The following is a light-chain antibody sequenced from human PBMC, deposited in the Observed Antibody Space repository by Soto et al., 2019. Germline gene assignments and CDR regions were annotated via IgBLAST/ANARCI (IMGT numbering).Light chain of an antibody. CDR3: QQSYSTPPYT. CDR2: AAS. V-gene: IGKV1-39*01. J-gene: IGKJ2*01. CDR1: QSISSY. Sequence: QMTQSPSSLSASVGDRVTITSRASQSISSYLNWYQQKPGKAPKLLIYAASSLQSGVPSRFSGSGSGTDFTLTISSLQPEDFATYYCQQSYSTPPYTFGQGTKLEIK.